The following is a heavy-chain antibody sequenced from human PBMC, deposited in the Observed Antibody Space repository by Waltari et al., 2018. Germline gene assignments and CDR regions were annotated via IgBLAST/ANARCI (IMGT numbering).Heavy chain of an antibody. J-gene: IGHJ6*03. V-gene: IGHV1-69*05. D-gene: IGHD3-22*01. CDR1: GGTFSSYA. CDR3: ARDTITMIGNYYMDV. CDR2: IIRIFGTA. Sequence: QVQLVQSGAEVKKPGSSVKVSCKASGGTFSSYAISWVRQAPGQGLEWMGGIIRIFGTANDAQKFQGRVTITTDESTSTAYMELSSLRSEDTAVYYCARDTITMIGNYYMDVWGKGTTVTVSS.